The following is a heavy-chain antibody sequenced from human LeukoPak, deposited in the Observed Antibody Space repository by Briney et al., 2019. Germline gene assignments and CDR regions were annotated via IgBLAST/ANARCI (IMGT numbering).Heavy chain of an antibody. Sequence: SETLSLTCIVSGGSISSYYWNWIRQSAGKGLEWIGRIYIGGSTSYNPSLKSRVTMSVDMSKIQFSLNLTSVTAADTAVYYCARVNSGSYGYLDYWGQGTLVTVSS. CDR1: GGSISSYY. V-gene: IGHV4-4*07. D-gene: IGHD3-10*01. J-gene: IGHJ4*02. CDR3: ARVNSGSYGYLDY. CDR2: IYIGGST.